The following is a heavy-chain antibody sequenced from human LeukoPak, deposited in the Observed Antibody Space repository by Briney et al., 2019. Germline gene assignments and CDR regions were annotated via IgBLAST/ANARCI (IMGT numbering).Heavy chain of an antibody. CDR1: GFTFSGHA. J-gene: IGHJ4*02. CDR3: ARDLMWGFDY. V-gene: IGHV3-30*02. CDR2: IGNDGRDQ. Sequence: GGSLRLSCAASGFTFSGHAMHWVRQTPGVGLEWVAIIGNDGRDQYYSESVKGRFTISRDNSKNTLFLQLNSLRPEDTALYLCARDLMWGFDYWGQGTLVTVSS. D-gene: IGHD7-27*01.